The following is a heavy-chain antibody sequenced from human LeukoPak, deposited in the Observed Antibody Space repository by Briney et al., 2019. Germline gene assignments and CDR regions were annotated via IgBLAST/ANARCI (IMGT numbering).Heavy chain of an antibody. CDR1: GGSMNNYY. CDR3: ARGGNSWYADY. D-gene: IGHD6-13*01. CDR2: IYTSGTI. V-gene: IGHV4-4*07. J-gene: IGHJ4*02. Sequence: PSETLSLTCTISGGSMNNYYWSWIRQSAGMGLEWIGRIYTSGTITYNPSLKSRVTMSVDTSNNQFSLKVSSVTAADTAVYYCARGGNSWYADYWGQGTLVTVSS.